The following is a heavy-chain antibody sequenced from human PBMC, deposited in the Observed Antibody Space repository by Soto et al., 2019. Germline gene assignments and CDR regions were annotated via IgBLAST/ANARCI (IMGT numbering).Heavy chain of an antibody. J-gene: IGHJ4*02. D-gene: IGHD5-12*01. CDR2: IVVGSGNR. V-gene: IGHV1-58*01. CDR1: GFTFTSSA. Sequence: ASVKVSCKASGFTFTSSAVQWVRQARGQGLEWIGWIVVGSGNRNYAQKFQERVTITRDMSTGTAYMELSSLRSEDTAVYYCAALISGYSGYDRDYWGQGTLVTVSS. CDR3: AALISGYSGYDRDY.